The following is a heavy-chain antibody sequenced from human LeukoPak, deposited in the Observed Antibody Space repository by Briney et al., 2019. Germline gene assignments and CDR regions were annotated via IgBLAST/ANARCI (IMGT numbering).Heavy chain of an antibody. CDR1: GFTFSSYA. CDR3: ARGGDGDVLLWFGELCYFDY. V-gene: IGHV3-30-3*01. J-gene: IGHJ4*02. D-gene: IGHD3-10*01. CDR2: ISYDGSNK. Sequence: GGSLRLSCAAPGFTFSSYAMHWVRQAPGKGLEWVAVISYDGSNKYYADSVKGRFTISRDNSKNTLYLQMNSLRAEDTAVYYCARGGDGDVLLWFGELCYFDYWGQGTLVTVSS.